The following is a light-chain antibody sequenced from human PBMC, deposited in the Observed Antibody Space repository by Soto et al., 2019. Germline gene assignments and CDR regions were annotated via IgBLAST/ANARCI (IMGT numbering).Light chain of an antibody. Sequence: IVLTHAPGTLSFSPGERATLSFRASHSVSSSSLAWYQQKPGQAPRLLIYEASNRATGIPARFSGSGSGTDFTLTISSLEPEDFAVYYCQQRSDWPLTFGQGTRLEIK. CDR1: HSVSSSS. V-gene: IGKV3-11*01. J-gene: IGKJ5*01. CDR2: EAS. CDR3: QQRSDWPLT.